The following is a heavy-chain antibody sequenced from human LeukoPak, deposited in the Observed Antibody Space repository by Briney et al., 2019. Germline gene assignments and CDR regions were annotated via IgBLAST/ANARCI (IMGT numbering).Heavy chain of an antibody. J-gene: IGHJ4*02. CDR3: ARDWGEREPRKIDY. V-gene: IGHV3-7*01. D-gene: IGHD3-16*01. CDR1: GFMFSSYW. Sequence: PGGSLRLSCAASGFMFSSYWMTWVRQAPGKGLEWVANIKQDGNEKYYVDSVKGRFTISRDNAKNSVYLQMNSLRAEDTAVYYCARDWGEREPRKIDYWGQGTLVTVS. CDR2: IKQDGNEK.